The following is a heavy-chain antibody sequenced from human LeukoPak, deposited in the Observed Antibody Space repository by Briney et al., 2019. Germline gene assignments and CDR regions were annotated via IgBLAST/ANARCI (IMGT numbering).Heavy chain of an antibody. CDR1: GFTFSSYS. V-gene: IGHV3-21*01. Sequence: GGSLRLSCAASGFTFSSYSMNWVCQAPGKGLEWVSSISSSSSYIYYADSVKGRFTISRDNAKNSLYLQMNSLRAEDTAVYYCARARDIVLDYYGMDVWGQGTTVTVSS. D-gene: IGHD2-8*02. CDR2: ISSSSSYI. CDR3: ARARDIVLDYYGMDV. J-gene: IGHJ6*02.